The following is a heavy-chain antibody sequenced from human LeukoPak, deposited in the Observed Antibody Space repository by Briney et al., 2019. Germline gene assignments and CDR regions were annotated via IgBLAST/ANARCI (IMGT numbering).Heavy chain of an antibody. Sequence: GGSLRLSCAASGFTFSSYAMHWVRQAPGKGLEWVAVISYDGSNKYYADSVKGRFTIPRDNSKNTLYLQMNSLRAEDTAVYYCARMRFLEWLSYYYYGMDVWGQGTTVTVSS. J-gene: IGHJ6*02. CDR1: GFTFSSYA. CDR2: ISYDGSNK. V-gene: IGHV3-30-3*01. CDR3: ARMRFLEWLSYYYYGMDV. D-gene: IGHD3-3*01.